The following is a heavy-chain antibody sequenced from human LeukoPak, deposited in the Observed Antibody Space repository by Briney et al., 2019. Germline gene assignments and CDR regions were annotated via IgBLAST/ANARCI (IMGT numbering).Heavy chain of an antibody. J-gene: IGHJ4*02. V-gene: IGHV3-48*01. Sequence: GGSLRLSCAASGFTFSSYSMNWVRQAPGKGLEWISYISSSSSAIFYADSVKGRFTISRDNAKNSLYLQMSSLRAEDTTVYYWASRVGDFDYWGQGTLVTVSS. CDR1: GFTFSSYS. CDR2: ISSSSSAI. D-gene: IGHD1-26*01. CDR3: ASRVGDFDY.